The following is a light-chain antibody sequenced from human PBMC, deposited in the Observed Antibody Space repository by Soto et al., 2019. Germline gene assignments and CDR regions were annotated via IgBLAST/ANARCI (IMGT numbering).Light chain of an antibody. CDR1: PSVSGRN. V-gene: IGKV3-20*01. CDR3: LQFIQSPRT. J-gene: IGKJ1*01. CDR2: GAV. Sequence: DIVLTQSPDILSLSPGERATLSCRASPSVSGRNLAWYQHRPGQSPRLLIYGAVHRATGISERFTGSGSGTDFTLTISRLEPEDSAVYYCLQFIQSPRTFGQGTKVEIK.